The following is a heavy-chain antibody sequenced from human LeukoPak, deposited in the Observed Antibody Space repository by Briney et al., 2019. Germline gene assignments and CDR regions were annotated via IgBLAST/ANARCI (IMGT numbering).Heavy chain of an antibody. D-gene: IGHD6-13*01. CDR3: ANLKLSVMQLR. J-gene: IGHJ4*02. CDR2: ISGSGGST. Sequence: PGGSLRLSCAASGFTFSSYAMSWVRQAPGKGLEWVSAISGSGGSTYCADSVKGRFTISRDNSKNTLYLQMNSLRAEDTAVYYCANLKLSVMQLRWGQGTLVTVSS. CDR1: GFTFSSYA. V-gene: IGHV3-23*01.